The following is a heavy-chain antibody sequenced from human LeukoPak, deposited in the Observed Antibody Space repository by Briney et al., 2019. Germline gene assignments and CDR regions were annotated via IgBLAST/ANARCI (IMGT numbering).Heavy chain of an antibody. CDR3: ARDPYYYGMDV. CDR1: GFTFDDYA. V-gene: IGHV3-74*01. Sequence: GGSLRLSCAASGFTFDDYAMHWVRQAPGKGLVWVSRINSDGSSTSYADSVKGRFTISRDNAKNTLYLQMNSLRAEDTAVYYCARDPYYYGMDVWGQGTTVTISS. J-gene: IGHJ6*02. CDR2: INSDGSST.